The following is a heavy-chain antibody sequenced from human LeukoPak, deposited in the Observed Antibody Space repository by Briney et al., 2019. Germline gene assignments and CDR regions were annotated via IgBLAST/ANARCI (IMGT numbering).Heavy chain of an antibody. V-gene: IGHV3-53*01. CDR2: IYSAGNT. D-gene: IGHD2-2*01. J-gene: IGHJ4*02. Sequence: PGGSLRLSCAASGFTVSTNYMSWVRQAPGKGLAWVSVIYSAGNTYYADSVKGRFTISRDNSKNTLYLQMNNLTAEDTAVYYCANTNGNCCANTNGNWGQGTLVTVSS. CDR3: ANTNGNCCANTNGN. CDR1: GFTVSTNY.